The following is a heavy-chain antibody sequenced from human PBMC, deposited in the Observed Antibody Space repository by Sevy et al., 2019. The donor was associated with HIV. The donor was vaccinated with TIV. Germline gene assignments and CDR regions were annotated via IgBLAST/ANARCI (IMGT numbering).Heavy chain of an antibody. CDR3: AKDLSGVRGVIITYAFDI. CDR2: ISGSGGST. J-gene: IGHJ3*02. D-gene: IGHD3-10*01. V-gene: IGHV3-23*01. CDR1: GFTFSSYA. Sequence: GGSLRLSCAASGFTFSSYAMSWVRQAPGKGLEWVSAISGSGGSTYYADSVKGRFTISSDNSKNTLYLQMNSLRAEDTAVYYCAKDLSGVRGVIITYAFDIWGQGTMVTVSS.